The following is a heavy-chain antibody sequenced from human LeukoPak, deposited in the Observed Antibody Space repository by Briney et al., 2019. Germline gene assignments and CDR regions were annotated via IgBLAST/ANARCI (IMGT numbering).Heavy chain of an antibody. D-gene: IGHD1-26*01. Sequence: GGSLKLSCAASGFTFSSYWMSWVRQAPGKGLQWVANIKQDGSEKNYVDSVKGRFSISRDNAKNSLYLQMNSLTAEDTAVYYCARNPPGIVGAPTHYCYYMDVWGRGTTVTISS. CDR2: IKQDGSEK. J-gene: IGHJ6*03. CDR3: ARNPPGIVGAPTHYCYYMDV. V-gene: IGHV3-7*01. CDR1: GFTFSSYW.